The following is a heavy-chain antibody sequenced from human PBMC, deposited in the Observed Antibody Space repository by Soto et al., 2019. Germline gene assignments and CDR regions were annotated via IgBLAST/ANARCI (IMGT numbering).Heavy chain of an antibody. CDR1: GGSISSYY. CDR2: IYTSGST. CDR3: ARISYCSSTSCCPHFDY. Sequence: SETLSLTCTVSGGSISSYYWSWIRQPAGKGLEWIGRIYTSGSTNYNPSLKSRVTMSVDTSKNQFSLKLSSVTAADTAVYYCARISYCSSTSCCPHFDYWGQGTLVTVSS. D-gene: IGHD2-2*01. J-gene: IGHJ4*02. V-gene: IGHV4-4*07.